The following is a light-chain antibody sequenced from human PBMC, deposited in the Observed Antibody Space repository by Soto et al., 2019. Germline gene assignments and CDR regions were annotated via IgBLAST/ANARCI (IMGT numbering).Light chain of an antibody. CDR2: DAS. V-gene: IGKV3-11*01. CDR1: QSVSDH. J-gene: IGKJ4*01. CDR3: QQRSHWPLT. Sequence: EVVLTQSPVTVSLSPGERATLSCRASQSVSDHLAWYQQKPGQAPRLLIYDASSRATGIPVRFSGSGSGTDFTLTISSLEPKVFGFYYGQQRSHWPLTSGGGTKGEIK.